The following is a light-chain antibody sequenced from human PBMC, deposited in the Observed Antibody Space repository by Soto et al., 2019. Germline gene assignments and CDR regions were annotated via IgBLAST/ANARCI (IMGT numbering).Light chain of an antibody. V-gene: IGKV3-20*01. Sequence: VMRQSPATLSVSPGERATLSCRASQSVSSNLAWYQQKPGQAPRLLIYGASSRATGIPDRFSGSGSGTHFTLTISRLEPGDFAVYYCQHFGGTTFTFGQGTRLEIK. CDR1: QSVSSN. J-gene: IGKJ5*01. CDR2: GAS. CDR3: QHFGGTTFT.